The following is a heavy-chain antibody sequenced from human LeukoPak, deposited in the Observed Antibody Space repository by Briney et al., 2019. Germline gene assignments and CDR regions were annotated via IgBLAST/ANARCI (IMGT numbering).Heavy chain of an antibody. CDR3: VRDKEWPDSSGYYPSAFDY. CDR1: GFTFSSYW. D-gene: IGHD3-22*01. V-gene: IGHV3-74*01. Sequence: GGSLRLSCAASGFTFSSYWMHWVRQAPGKGLVWVSRINSDGSSTSYADSVKGRFTISRDNAKNTLYLQMNSLRAEDTAVYYCVRDKEWPDSSGYYPSAFDYWGQGTPVTVSS. J-gene: IGHJ4*02. CDR2: INSDGSST.